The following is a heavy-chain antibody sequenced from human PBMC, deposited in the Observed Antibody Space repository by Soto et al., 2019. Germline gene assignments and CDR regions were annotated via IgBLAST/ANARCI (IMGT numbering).Heavy chain of an antibody. CDR1: GFTFSSYS. V-gene: IGHV3-74*01. CDR3: ATGDYGSLRTGY. D-gene: IGHD3-16*01. CDR2: IKSDGTYT. J-gene: IGHJ4*02. Sequence: GGSLRLSCAASGFTFSSYSMNWVRQAPGKGLVWVSRIKSDGTYTDYADSVKGRFTISRDNAESTLYLQMNSLRAEDTAVYFCATGDYGSLRTGYWGQGTLVTVSS.